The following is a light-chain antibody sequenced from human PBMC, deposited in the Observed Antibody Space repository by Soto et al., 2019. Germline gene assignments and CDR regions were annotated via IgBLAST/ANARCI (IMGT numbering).Light chain of an antibody. CDR3: QQRSNWPRT. CDR1: QSVSSY. J-gene: IGKJ1*01. CDR2: DAS. Sequence: EIVLTQSPATLSLSPGERATLSCRASQSVSSYLAWYQQKPGQAPRLLIYDASNRATGIPARFSGSGSGTDFTLTISSLEPEDCAVYYCQQRSNWPRTCGQGTKVEIK. V-gene: IGKV3-11*01.